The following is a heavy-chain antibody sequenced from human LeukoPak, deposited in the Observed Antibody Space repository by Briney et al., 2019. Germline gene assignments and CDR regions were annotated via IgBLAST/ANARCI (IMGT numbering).Heavy chain of an antibody. J-gene: IGHJ4*02. V-gene: IGHV1-69*13. Sequence: SVKVSCKASGYTFTSYGISWVRQAPGQGLEWMGGIIPIFGTANYAQKFQGRVTITADESTSTAYMELSSLRSEDTAVYYCASSSGYDILTGYSSLDYWGQGTLVTVSS. D-gene: IGHD3-9*01. CDR3: ASSSGYDILTGYSSLDY. CDR2: IIPIFGTA. CDR1: GYTFTSYG.